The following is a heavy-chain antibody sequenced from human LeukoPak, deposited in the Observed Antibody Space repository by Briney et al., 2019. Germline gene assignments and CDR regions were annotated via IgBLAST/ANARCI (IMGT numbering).Heavy chain of an antibody. V-gene: IGHV1-18*01. CDR3: AKIDVLRFLVWPYEVP. CDR1: GYTFTSYG. J-gene: IGHJ5*02. D-gene: IGHD3-3*01. Sequence: ASVKVSCKASGYTFTSYGISWVRQAPGQGLEWMGWISAYNGNTNYAQNLQGRVTMTTDTSTSTAYMELRSLRSDNPAVYYCAKIDVLRFLVWPYEVPWRQGTLVTVSS. CDR2: ISAYNGNT.